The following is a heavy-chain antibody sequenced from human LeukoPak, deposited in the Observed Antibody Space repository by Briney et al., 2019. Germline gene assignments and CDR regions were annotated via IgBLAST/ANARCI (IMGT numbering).Heavy chain of an antibody. D-gene: IGHD1-7*01. V-gene: IGHV3-30*02. CDR2: IRYDESNT. Sequence: GGSLRLSCAASGFTFSSYGMHWVRQAPGKGLEWVTFIRYDESNTYYTDSVKGRFTISRDNSKNTLYLQMDSLRPEDTAAYYCAKDYWNSKYYFDYWGQGTLVTVSS. CDR1: GFTFSSYG. J-gene: IGHJ4*02. CDR3: AKDYWNSKYYFDY.